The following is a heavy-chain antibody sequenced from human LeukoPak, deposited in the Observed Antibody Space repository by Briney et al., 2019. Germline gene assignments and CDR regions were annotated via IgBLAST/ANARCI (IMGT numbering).Heavy chain of an antibody. CDR3: ARVMPFLGDSSGEVDY. CDR2: ISAYNGNT. CDR1: GYTFTSYA. D-gene: IGHD3-22*01. J-gene: IGHJ4*02. V-gene: IGHV1-18*01. Sequence: ASVKVSCKASGYTFTSYAMHWVRQAPGQRLEWMGWISAYNGNTNYAQKLQGRVTVTTDTSTSTAYMELRSLRSDDTAVYYCARVMPFLGDSSGEVDYWGQGTLVTVSS.